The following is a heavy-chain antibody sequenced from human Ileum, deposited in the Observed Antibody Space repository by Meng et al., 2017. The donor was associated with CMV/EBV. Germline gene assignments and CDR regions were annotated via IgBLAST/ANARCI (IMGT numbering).Heavy chain of an antibody. V-gene: IGHV4-30-4*08. CDR1: GGSISSGDYY. Sequence: VQVQESGPGLVKPSQTLSLTCTVSGGSISSGDYYWTWIRQPPGKGLEWIGYIYYSGTTYYNPSLKSRVSISVDTSRNQFSLQLSSVTAADTAVYYCARRSSGLFDYWGQGILVTVSS. CDR3: ARRSSGLFDY. J-gene: IGHJ4*02. D-gene: IGHD6-13*01. CDR2: IYYSGTT.